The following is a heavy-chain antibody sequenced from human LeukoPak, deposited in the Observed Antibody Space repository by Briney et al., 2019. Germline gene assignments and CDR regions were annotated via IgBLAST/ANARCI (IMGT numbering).Heavy chain of an antibody. J-gene: IGHJ6*03. D-gene: IGHD2-2*01. CDR3: AKDGIVVVPAATSQSIYYYYYYMDV. CDR1: GFTFDDYA. CDR2: ISWNSGSI. V-gene: IGHV3-9*01. Sequence: PGGSLRLSCAASGFTFDDYAMHWVRQAPGKGVEWVSGISWNSGSIGYADSVKGRFTISRDNAKNSLYLQMNSLRAEDTALYYCAKDGIVVVPAATSQSIYYYYYYMDVWGKGTTVTVSS.